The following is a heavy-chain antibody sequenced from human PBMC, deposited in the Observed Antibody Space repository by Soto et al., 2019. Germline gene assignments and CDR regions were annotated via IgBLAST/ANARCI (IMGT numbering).Heavy chain of an antibody. D-gene: IGHD5-18*01. V-gene: IGHV1-18*01. Sequence: QVQLVQSGAEVKKPGASVKVSCKASGYTFTSYGISWVRQAPGQGLEWMGWISAYNGNTNYAQKLQGRVTMTTDTSTSTAYMVLRSLRSDDTAVYYCARDGVDTATGYYYGMDVWGQGTTVTVSS. CDR2: ISAYNGNT. J-gene: IGHJ6*02. CDR3: ARDGVDTATGYYYGMDV. CDR1: GYTFTSYG.